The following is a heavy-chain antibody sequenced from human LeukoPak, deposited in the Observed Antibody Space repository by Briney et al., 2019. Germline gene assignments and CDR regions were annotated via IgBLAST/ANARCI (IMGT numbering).Heavy chain of an antibody. V-gene: IGHV4-59*08. CDR3: ARLYYDSSGYYSAASNCYYYYGMDV. CDR2: IYYSGST. D-gene: IGHD3-22*01. CDR1: GGSISSYY. J-gene: IGHJ6*02. Sequence: SETLSLTCTVSGGSISSYYWSWIRQPPGKGLEWIGYIYYSGSTNYNPSLKSRVTISVDTSKNQFSLKLSSVTAADTAVYYCARLYYDSSGYYSAASNCYYYYGMDVWGQGTTVTVSS.